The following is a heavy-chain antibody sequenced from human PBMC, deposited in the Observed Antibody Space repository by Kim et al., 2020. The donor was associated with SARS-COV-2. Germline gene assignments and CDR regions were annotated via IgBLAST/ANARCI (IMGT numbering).Heavy chain of an antibody. CDR3: AKVVAAAEYN. CDR2: IYSGGSST. Sequence: GGSLRLSCAASGFTFSSYAMSWVRQAPGKGLEWGSVIYSGGSSTYYADSVKGRFTISRDNSKNTLYLQMNSLRAEDTAVYYCAKVVAAAEYNWGQGTLVTVSS. J-gene: IGHJ4*02. V-gene: IGHV3-23*03. CDR1: GFTFSSYA. D-gene: IGHD6-13*01.